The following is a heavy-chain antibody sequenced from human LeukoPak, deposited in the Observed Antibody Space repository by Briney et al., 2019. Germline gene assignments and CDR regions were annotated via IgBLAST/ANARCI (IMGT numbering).Heavy chain of an antibody. V-gene: IGHV5-51*01. D-gene: IGHD2-15*01. CDR2: IHPANSNT. Sequence: GESLKISCKGSGYSFINYWIGWVRQMPGKGLEYMGIIHPANSNTRYSPSFQGQITISVDKSINTAYLQWSTLKASDTAMYFCARPRVVAATTSHAAFDIWGQGTLVSVSS. J-gene: IGHJ3*02. CDR3: ARPRVVAATTSHAAFDI. CDR1: GYSFINYW.